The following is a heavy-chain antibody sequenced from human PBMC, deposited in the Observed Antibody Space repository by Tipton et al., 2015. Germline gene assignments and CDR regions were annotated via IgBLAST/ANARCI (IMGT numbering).Heavy chain of an antibody. D-gene: IGHD3-16*01. Sequence: TLSLTCTVSGGSIGNYYWNWIRQPAGKRLEWTGRIYDTGTTNYNPSLKGRVTMSVAASNNEFPLNLRSVTAADTAVYYCARESLGRALYFFDYWGQGSPVTVSA. CDR1: GGSIGNYY. CDR3: ARESLGRALYFFDY. CDR2: IYDTGTT. V-gene: IGHV4-4*07. J-gene: IGHJ4*02.